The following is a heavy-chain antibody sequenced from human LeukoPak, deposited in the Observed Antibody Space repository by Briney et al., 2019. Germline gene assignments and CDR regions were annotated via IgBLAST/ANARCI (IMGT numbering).Heavy chain of an antibody. Sequence: SETLSLTCTVSGYSISSGYYWGWIRQPPGKGLEWIGSIYHSGSTYYNPSLKSRVTISVDTSKNQFSLKLSSVTAADTAVYYCARGPYKYDSSGCFDYWGQGTLVTVSS. CDR2: IYHSGST. J-gene: IGHJ4*02. V-gene: IGHV4-38-2*02. D-gene: IGHD3-22*01. CDR3: ARGPYKYDSSGCFDY. CDR1: GYSISSGYY.